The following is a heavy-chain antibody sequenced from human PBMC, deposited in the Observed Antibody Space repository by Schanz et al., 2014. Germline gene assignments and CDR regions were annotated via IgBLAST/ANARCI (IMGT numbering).Heavy chain of an antibody. CDR3: AKTPREYCNYDNCPNWFDS. J-gene: IGHJ5*01. CDR2: ISNGGSDE. Sequence: VQLVESGGGVVQPGRSLRLSCAASGFIFSNYGMHWVRQAPGGGLEWVAGISNGGSDEYYVDSVKGRFTISRDNSKNTLYLQMNSLRAEDTAVYYCAKTPREYCNYDNCPNWFDSWGQGTLVTASS. D-gene: IGHD2-15*01. V-gene: IGHV3-30*18. CDR1: GFIFSNYG.